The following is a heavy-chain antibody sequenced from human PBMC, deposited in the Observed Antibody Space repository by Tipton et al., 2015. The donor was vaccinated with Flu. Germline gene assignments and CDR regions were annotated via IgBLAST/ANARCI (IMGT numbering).Heavy chain of an antibody. CDR1: GDSISSSDNY. V-gene: IGHV4-39*01. D-gene: IGHD5-18*01. J-gene: IGHJ4*02. Sequence: GLVKPSETLSLTCSVSGDSISSSDNYWGWIRQSPGKGLEWITNFYSNGRTYYNPSLKSRVTISADTSRNQFSLRLSSVTAADTAVYYCARRSRVDATMVHFEYWGQGMLVTVSS. CDR2: FYSNGRT. CDR3: ARRSRVDATMVHFEY.